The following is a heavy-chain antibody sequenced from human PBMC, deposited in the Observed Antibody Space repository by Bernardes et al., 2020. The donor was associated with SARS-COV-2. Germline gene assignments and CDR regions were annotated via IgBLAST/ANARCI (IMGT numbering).Heavy chain of an antibody. CDR1: GFPFSTYG. CDR3: ARDSGGRRLQFDAFDI. CDR2: ISGSSATI. D-gene: IGHD5-12*01. Sequence: GGSLRLSCAVSGFPFSTYGMDWVRQAPGKGLEWISYISGSSATIFYADSVKGRFTITRDNAENSLYLQMNRLRDEDTAVYYCARDSGGRRLQFDAFDIWGQGTLVTVSS. V-gene: IGHV3-48*02. J-gene: IGHJ3*02.